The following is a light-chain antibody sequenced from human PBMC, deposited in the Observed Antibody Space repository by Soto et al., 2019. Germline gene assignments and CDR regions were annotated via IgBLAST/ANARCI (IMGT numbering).Light chain of an antibody. CDR3: QQYDDWHET. J-gene: IGKJ1*01. V-gene: IGKV3-15*01. Sequence: EKVMTQSPATLSVSPGERATLSCRASQSVSSNLAWYQQKPGQAPRLLIYDASTRATGIPARFSGSGSGTEFTLTISVLQSEDLAVYYCQQYDDWHETFGQGTKVEIK. CDR1: QSVSSN. CDR2: DAS.